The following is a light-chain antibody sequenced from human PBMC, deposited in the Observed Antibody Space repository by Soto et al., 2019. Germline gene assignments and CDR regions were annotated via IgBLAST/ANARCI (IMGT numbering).Light chain of an antibody. V-gene: IGKV1-9*01. J-gene: IGKJ3*01. CDR1: QGIANF. CDR3: QQLNSFPIP. Sequence: IQLTQSPSSLSASVGDRVTISCRASQGIANFLAWYQQKPGKAPKLMIYGASTLQSGVTSRFSGSGSGTDFTLTISSLQPEDFATYYCQQLNSFPIPFVPGTKVDIK. CDR2: GAS.